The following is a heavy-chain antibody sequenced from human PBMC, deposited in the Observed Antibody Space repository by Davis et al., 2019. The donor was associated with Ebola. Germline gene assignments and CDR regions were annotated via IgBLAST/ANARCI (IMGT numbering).Heavy chain of an antibody. CDR2: IKSKGEGGTA. V-gene: IGHV3-15*01. CDR3: TTGEDLTDFGLDV. Sequence: GGSLRLSCAASGFLFNDAWMSWVRQAPGKGLQWVGRIKSKGEGGTADFAAPVNGSFAIARDDSTDILYLEMNSLKTEDTAVYYCTTGEDLTDFGLDVWGQGTAVTVSS. D-gene: IGHD2-21*02. J-gene: IGHJ6*02. CDR1: GFLFNDAW.